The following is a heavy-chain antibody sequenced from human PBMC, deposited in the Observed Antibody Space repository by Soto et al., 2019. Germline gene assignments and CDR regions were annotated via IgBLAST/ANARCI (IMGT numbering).Heavy chain of an antibody. CDR1: GGSISSYY. CDR2: VYNSGST. V-gene: IGHV4-59*01. D-gene: IGHD2-15*01. CDR3: ARDNTHHDYFDF. J-gene: IGHJ4*02. Sequence: QVQLQESGPGLVRPSETLSLTCTVSGGSISSYYWSWIRQPPGKGLEWIGYVYNSGSTNYNPSLTSRVTIALDTSKRQFSLKLVSVTAADTAVYYCARDNTHHDYFDFWGQGTLVTVSS.